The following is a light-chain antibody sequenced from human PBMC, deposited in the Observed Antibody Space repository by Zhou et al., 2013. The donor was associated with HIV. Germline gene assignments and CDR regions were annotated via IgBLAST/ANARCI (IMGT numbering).Light chain of an antibody. Sequence: QSALTQPASVSGSPGQSITISCTGTSSDVGGYNHICWYQQHPGKAPKLIIYEVSDRPSGVSNRFSGSKSGNTASLTISGLQAEDEADYYCSSYTSSNVVVFGTGTKVTVL. J-gene: IGLJ1*01. CDR2: EVS. CDR1: SSDVGGYNH. V-gene: IGLV2-14*01. CDR3: SSYTSSNVVV.